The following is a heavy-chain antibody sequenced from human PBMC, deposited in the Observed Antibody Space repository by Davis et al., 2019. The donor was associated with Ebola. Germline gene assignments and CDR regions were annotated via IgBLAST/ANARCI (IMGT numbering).Heavy chain of an antibody. CDR3: AKDQQGDIVATGWFDP. V-gene: IGHV3-23*01. CDR2: ISGSGGST. CDR1: GFTFSSYA. Sequence: PGGSLRLSCAASGFTFSSYAMSWVRQAPGKGLEWVSAISGSGGSTYYADSVKGRFTISRDNSKNTLYLQMNSLRAEDTAVYYCAKDQQGDIVATGWFDPWGQGTLVTVSS. J-gene: IGHJ5*02. D-gene: IGHD5-12*01.